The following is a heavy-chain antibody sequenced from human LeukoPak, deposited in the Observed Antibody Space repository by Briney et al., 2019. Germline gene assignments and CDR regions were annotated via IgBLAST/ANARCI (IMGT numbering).Heavy chain of an antibody. CDR1: GYTFTGYY. CDR2: INPNSGGT. CDR3: ATSSRNYYYYMDV. D-gene: IGHD2-2*01. V-gene: IGHV1-2*02. J-gene: IGHJ6*03. Sequence: ASVKVSCKASGYTFTGYYMHWVRQAPGQGLEWMGWINPNSGGTNYAQKFQGRVTMTRDTSISTAYMELSRLRSDGTAVYYCATSSRNYYYYMDVWGKGTTVTVSS.